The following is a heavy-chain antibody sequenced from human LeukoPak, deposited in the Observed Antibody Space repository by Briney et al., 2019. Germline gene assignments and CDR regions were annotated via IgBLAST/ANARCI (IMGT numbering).Heavy chain of an antibody. V-gene: IGHV3-7*01. CDR1: GFTFSSYW. Sequence: GGSLRPSCAASGFTFSSYWMSLVRQAPGKGLEWVANIKQDGSEKYYVDSVKGRFTISRDNAKNSLYLQMNSLRAEDTAVYYCARDDYGDYDCFDYWGQGTLVTVSS. CDR3: ARDDYGDYDCFDY. J-gene: IGHJ4*02. D-gene: IGHD4-17*01. CDR2: IKQDGSEK.